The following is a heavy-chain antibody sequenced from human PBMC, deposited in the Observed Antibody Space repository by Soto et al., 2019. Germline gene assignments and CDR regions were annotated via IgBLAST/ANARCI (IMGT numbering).Heavy chain of an antibody. CDR1: GGTFSSYA. CDR3: ARGFPTYDTFDY. D-gene: IGHD3-16*01. V-gene: IGHV1-69*13. J-gene: IGHJ4*02. Sequence: SVKVSCKASGGTFSSYAISWVRQAPGQGLEWMGGIIPIFGTANYAQKFQGRVTITADESTSTAYMELSSLRSEDTAVYYCARGFPTYDTFDYWGQGTLVTVSS. CDR2: IIPIFGTA.